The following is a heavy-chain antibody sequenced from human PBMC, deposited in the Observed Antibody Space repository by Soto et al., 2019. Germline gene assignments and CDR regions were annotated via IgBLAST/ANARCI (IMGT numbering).Heavy chain of an antibody. CDR2: ISSSGSTI. CDR3: ARILRDAFDI. J-gene: IGHJ3*02. CDR1: GFTFSSYE. Sequence: EVQLVESGGGLVQPGGSLRLSCAASGFTFSSYEMNWVRQAPGKGLEWVSYISSSGSTIYYADSVKGRFTISRDNAKNSLYLQMNSLRAEDTAVYNCARILRDAFDIWGQGTMVTVSS. V-gene: IGHV3-48*03.